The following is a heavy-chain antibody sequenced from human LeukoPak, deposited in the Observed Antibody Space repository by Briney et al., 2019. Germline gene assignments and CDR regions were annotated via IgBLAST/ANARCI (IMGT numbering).Heavy chain of an antibody. D-gene: IGHD3-9*01. J-gene: IGHJ4*02. CDR2: IYYSGST. CDR1: GGSISSSSYY. V-gene: IGHV4-39*01. Sequence: SETLSLTCTVSGGSISSSSYYWGWIRQPPGKGLEWIGSIYYSGSTYYNPSLKSRVTISVDTSKNQFSLKLSSVTAADTAVYYCARQKYYDILTGYSGLDYWGQGIPVSVSS. CDR3: ARQKYYDILTGYSGLDY.